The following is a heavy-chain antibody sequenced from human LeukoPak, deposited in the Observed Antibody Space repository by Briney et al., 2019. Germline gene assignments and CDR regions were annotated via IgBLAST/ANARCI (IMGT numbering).Heavy chain of an antibody. D-gene: IGHD3-22*01. CDR3: AKSSYYDASGYYREYYFDS. V-gene: IGHV3-23*01. Sequence: GGSLRLSCVPSGFRFSNYAMSWVRQAPGKGLEWVSSISGSGGSTHYVDSVKGRFTISRDKTKNTLYLQMNSPRAEDTAVYYCAKSSYYDASGYYREYYFDSWGQGTLVTVSS. CDR1: GFRFSNYA. CDR2: ISGSGGST. J-gene: IGHJ4*02.